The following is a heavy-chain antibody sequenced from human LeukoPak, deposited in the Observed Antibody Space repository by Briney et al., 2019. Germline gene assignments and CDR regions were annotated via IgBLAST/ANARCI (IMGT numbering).Heavy chain of an antibody. D-gene: IGHD5-18*01. CDR3: ARQAPGYSYGYVY. J-gene: IGHJ4*02. V-gene: IGHV4-39*01. CDR1: GGSFSSYY. CDR2: IYYSGST. Sequence: SETLSLTCAVYGGSFSSYYWGWIRQPPGKGLEWIGSIYYSGSTYYNPSLKSRVTISVDTSKNQFSLKLSSVTAADTAVYYCARQAPGYSYGYVYWGQGTLVTVSS.